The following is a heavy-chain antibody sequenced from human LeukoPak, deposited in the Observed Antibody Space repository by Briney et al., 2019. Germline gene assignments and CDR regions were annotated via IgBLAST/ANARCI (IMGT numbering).Heavy chain of an antibody. Sequence: GGSLRLSCAASGFTFNRHGMSWVRQAPGKGLEWVSGIDVSGRMTYYADSVKGRFTISRDNSKNMVYLQMNSLRAGDMAVYYCARDGKNYDKSLGLFDPWGQGTLVTVSS. CDR2: IDVSGRMT. V-gene: IGHV3-23*01. J-gene: IGHJ5*02. CDR3: ARDGKNYDKSLGLFDP. D-gene: IGHD3-9*01. CDR1: GFTFNRHG.